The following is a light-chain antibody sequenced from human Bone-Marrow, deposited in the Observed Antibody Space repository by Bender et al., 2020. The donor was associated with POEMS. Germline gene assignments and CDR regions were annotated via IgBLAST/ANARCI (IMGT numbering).Light chain of an antibody. V-gene: IGLV1-47*01. Sequence: QSVLTQPPSASGTPGQRVTISCSGSSSDIAINYVYWYQQIPGSAPKLLIYKNNERPSGVPDRFSGSKSGTSASVVISGLRSEDEADYYCSSYTTSSTTYVFGTGTKVTVL. CDR3: SSYTTSSTTYV. CDR1: SSDIAINY. CDR2: KNN. J-gene: IGLJ1*01.